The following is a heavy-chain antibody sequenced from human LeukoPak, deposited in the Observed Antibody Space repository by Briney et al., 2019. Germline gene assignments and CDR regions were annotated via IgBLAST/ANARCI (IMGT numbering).Heavy chain of an antibody. CDR1: GFTFSSHA. J-gene: IGHJ4*02. CDR2: ISYDGSNK. CDR3: AREGAYGDYYDY. D-gene: IGHD4-17*01. Sequence: PGRSLRLSCAASGFTFSSHAMHWVRQAPGKGLEWVAVISYDGSNKYYAGSVKGRFTISRDNSKNTLYLQMNSLRVEDTAVYYCAREGAYGDYYDYWGQGTLVTVSS. V-gene: IGHV3-30-3*01.